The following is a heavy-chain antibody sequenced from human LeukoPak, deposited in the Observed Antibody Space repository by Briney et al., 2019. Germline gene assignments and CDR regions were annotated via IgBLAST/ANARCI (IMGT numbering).Heavy chain of an antibody. D-gene: IGHD4-23*01. CDR2: ISGSGGNT. V-gene: IGHV3-23*01. CDR3: AKASGGNVVY. J-gene: IGHJ4*02. CDR1: GFTFSSNT. Sequence: GGSLRLSCAASGFTFSSNTMSWVRQAPGKGLEWVSVISGSGGNTYYADSVKGRFTISRDNSKNTLYLQINSLRPEDTAVYYCAKASGGNVVYWGQGTLVTVSS.